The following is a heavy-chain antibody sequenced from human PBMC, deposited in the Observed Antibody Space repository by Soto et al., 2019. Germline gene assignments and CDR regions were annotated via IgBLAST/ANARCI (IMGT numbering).Heavy chain of an antibody. Sequence: PGGSLRLSCSASGFTFSSYAMHWVRQAPGKGLEYVSAISSNGGSTYYADSVKGRFTISRDNSKNTLYLQMSSLRAEDTAVYYCVKCLEDYYDSSGDLDYWGQGTLVTVSS. CDR1: GFTFSSYA. D-gene: IGHD3-22*01. CDR3: VKCLEDYYDSSGDLDY. CDR2: ISSNGGST. J-gene: IGHJ4*02. V-gene: IGHV3-64D*08.